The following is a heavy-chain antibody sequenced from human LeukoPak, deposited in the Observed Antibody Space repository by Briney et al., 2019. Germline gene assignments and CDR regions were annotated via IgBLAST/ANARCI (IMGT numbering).Heavy chain of an antibody. J-gene: IGHJ5*02. Sequence: PGGSLRLSCAASGFTFNCYAMSWVRQAPGKGLEWVSAISGSGGSTYYADSVKGRFTISRDNSKNTLYLQMNSLRAEDTAVYYCARAYSSSWYPPMYNWFDPWGQGTLVTVSS. CDR1: GFTFNCYA. D-gene: IGHD6-13*01. CDR3: ARAYSSSWYPPMYNWFDP. V-gene: IGHV3-23*01. CDR2: ISGSGGST.